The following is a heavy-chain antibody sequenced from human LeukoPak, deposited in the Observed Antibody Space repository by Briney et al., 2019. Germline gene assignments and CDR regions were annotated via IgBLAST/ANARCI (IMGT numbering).Heavy chain of an antibody. V-gene: IGHV3-9*03. CDR1: GFTFDDYA. D-gene: IGHD3-22*01. J-gene: IGHJ4*02. Sequence: GGSLRLSCAASGFTFDDYAMHWVRQAPGKGLEWVSGISWNSGSIGYADSVKGRFTISRDNAKNSLYLQMNSLRAEDMALYYCAKGRGYYDSSGHYYFDYWGQGTLVTVSS. CDR3: AKGRGYYDSSGHYYFDY. CDR2: ISWNSGSI.